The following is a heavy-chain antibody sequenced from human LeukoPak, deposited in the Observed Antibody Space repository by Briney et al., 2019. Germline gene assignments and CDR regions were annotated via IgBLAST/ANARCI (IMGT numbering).Heavy chain of an antibody. Sequence: GSLRLSCATSGFTFSTYAFSWVRQSPGKGLEWIGEITHGGRPNYHPSLTSRVTISVDTSKNHFSLKLTSVTAADTAVYYCAGSSNWYKAPSDWFDPWGQGTLVTVSS. CDR3: AGSSNWYKAPSDWFDP. CDR2: ITHGGRP. J-gene: IGHJ5*02. CDR1: GFTFSTYA. D-gene: IGHD1-1*01. V-gene: IGHV4-34*08.